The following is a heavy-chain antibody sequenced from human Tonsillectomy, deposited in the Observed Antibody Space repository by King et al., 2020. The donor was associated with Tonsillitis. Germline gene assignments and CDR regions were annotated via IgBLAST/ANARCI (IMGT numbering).Heavy chain of an antibody. V-gene: IGHV4-59*08. CDR3: ARSGIPAAAWYFDL. CDR1: GGSISSSY. J-gene: IGHJ2*01. CDR2: VYYSGST. Sequence: QLQESGPGLVKPSETLSLTCTVSGGSISSSYWSWVRQPPGQGLEWIGYVYYSGSTYYNPSLNSRVTISVDTSKNHFSLRLSSVTAADTAVYYCARSGIPAAAWYFDLCGRGALVTLSS. D-gene: IGHD6-13*01.